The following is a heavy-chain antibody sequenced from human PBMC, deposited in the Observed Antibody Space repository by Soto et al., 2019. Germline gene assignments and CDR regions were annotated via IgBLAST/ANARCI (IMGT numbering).Heavy chain of an antibody. V-gene: IGHV1-8*01. Sequence: QVQLVQSGAEVKEPGASVKVSCKAFGYSFSIYDINWVRQVPGQGLEWMGWMSPESGNTGYARNFQARVTMTRDTSIYTAYMELSGLTSEDTAIYYCARGVDAGVDYWGQGTLVSVSS. CDR2: MSPESGNT. CDR3: ARGVDAGVDY. CDR1: GYSFSIYD. D-gene: IGHD1-26*01. J-gene: IGHJ4*02.